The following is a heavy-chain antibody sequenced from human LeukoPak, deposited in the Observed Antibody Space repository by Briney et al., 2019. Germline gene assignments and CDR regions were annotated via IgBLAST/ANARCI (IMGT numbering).Heavy chain of an antibody. V-gene: IGHV3-11*05. J-gene: IGHJ4*02. CDR2: ISSSSSYT. CDR1: GFTFSDYY. Sequence: GGSLRLSCTASGFTFSDYYMTWIRQAPGKGLEWVSYISSSSSYTNYADSVKGRFTISRDNAKNSLYLQMSSLRAEDTAVYFCARDRTGGTYYYDSSGYYDYWGQGTLVTVSS. CDR3: ARDRTGGTYYYDSSGYYDY. D-gene: IGHD3-22*01.